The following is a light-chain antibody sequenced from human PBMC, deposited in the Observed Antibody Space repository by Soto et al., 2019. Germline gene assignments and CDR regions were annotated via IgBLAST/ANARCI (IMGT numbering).Light chain of an antibody. J-gene: IGLJ3*02. CDR3: SVWDDSLNGWV. CDR2: NNN. V-gene: IGLV1-44*01. CDR1: SSNIETNT. Sequence: QSVLTQPPSASGTPGQRVTISCSGSSSNIETNTVDWYQHLPGTAPKVLIFNNNQRPSGVPDRFSGSKSGTSASLAITGLQSEDEADYYCSVWDDSLNGWVFGGGTKLTVL.